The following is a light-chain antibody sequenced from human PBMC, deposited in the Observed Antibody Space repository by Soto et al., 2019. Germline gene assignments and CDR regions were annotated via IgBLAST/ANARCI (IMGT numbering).Light chain of an antibody. Sequence: EIVMTQSPATLSVSPGERATLSCRASQSISSNLAWYQQKPGQAPRLLIYGASTRATDIPARFSGSGSGTEFTLTISSLQSEDFAVYHCQQYNNAITFGQGTRLEIK. CDR3: QQYNNAIT. J-gene: IGKJ5*01. V-gene: IGKV3D-15*01. CDR1: QSISSN. CDR2: GAS.